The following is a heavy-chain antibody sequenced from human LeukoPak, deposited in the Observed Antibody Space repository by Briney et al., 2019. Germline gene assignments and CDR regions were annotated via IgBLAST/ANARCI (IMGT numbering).Heavy chain of an antibody. CDR1: GFTFSNYA. Sequence: PGGSLRLSCAASGFTFSNYAMSWVRQAPGKGLEWVSSVSGSGSHTYYADSVKGRFTISRDNSKNTLYLQMNSLRAEDTAVYYCAREHYDILTGYIDYWGQGALVTVSS. D-gene: IGHD3-9*01. CDR3: AREHYDILTGYIDY. V-gene: IGHV3-23*01. J-gene: IGHJ4*02. CDR2: VSGSGSHT.